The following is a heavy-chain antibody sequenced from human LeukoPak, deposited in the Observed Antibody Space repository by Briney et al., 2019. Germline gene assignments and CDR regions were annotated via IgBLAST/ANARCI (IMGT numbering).Heavy chain of an antibody. D-gene: IGHD1-14*01. CDR3: ARSVPNPTGWFGP. Sequence: SETLSLTCAVYDESYSAYYCSWIRQPPGKGLEWIGEINHSGSTNYNPSLKSRVIISVDTSKNQFSLKLNSVTAADTAVYYCARSVPNPTGWFGPWGQGTPVTVSS. V-gene: IGHV4-34*01. CDR1: DESYSAYY. CDR2: INHSGST. J-gene: IGHJ5*02.